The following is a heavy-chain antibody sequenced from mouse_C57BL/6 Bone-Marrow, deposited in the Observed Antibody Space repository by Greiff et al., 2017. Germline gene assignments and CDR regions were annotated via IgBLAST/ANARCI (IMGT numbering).Heavy chain of an antibody. V-gene: IGHV1-64*01. D-gene: IGHD2-4*01. CDR2: IHPKSGST. J-gene: IGHJ1*03. CDR1: GYTFTSYW. CDR3: ARDYAWYFDV. Sequence: QVQLQQPGAELVKPGASVKLSCKASGYTFTSYWMHWVKQRPGQGLEWIGMIHPKSGSTNYNEKFKSKATLTVDKSSSTAYMQLSSLTSEDSVVYYCARDYAWYFDVWGTGTTVTVSS.